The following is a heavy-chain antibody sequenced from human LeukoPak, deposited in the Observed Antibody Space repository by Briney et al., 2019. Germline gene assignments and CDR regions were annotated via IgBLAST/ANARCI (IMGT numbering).Heavy chain of an antibody. CDR2: TYYKSKWYN. Sequence: SQTLSLTCAISGDSVSSNSAAWNWIRQSPSRGLERLGRTYYKSKWYNDYAVSVKSRITINPDTSKNQFSLQLNSVTPEDTAVYYCARAFEYSSGWYYFDYWGQGSLVTVSS. D-gene: IGHD6-19*01. CDR1: GDSVSSNSAA. CDR3: ARAFEYSSGWYYFDY. V-gene: IGHV6-1*01. J-gene: IGHJ4*02.